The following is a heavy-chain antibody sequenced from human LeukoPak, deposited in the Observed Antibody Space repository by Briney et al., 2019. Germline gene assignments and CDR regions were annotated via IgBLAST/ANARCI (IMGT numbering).Heavy chain of an antibody. J-gene: IGHJ2*01. CDR1: GGTFSSYA. CDR2: IIPIFGTG. Sequence: GSSVKVSCKASGGTFSSYAISWVRQAPGQGLEWMGGIIPIFGTGNYAQKFQGRVTITTDESTSTAYMELSSLRPEDTAVYYCARDIHSSGWRDWYFDLWGRGTLVTVSS. V-gene: IGHV1-69*05. D-gene: IGHD6-19*01. CDR3: ARDIHSSGWRDWYFDL.